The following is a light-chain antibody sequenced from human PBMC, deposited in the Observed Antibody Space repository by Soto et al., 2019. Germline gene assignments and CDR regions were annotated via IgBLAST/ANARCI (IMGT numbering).Light chain of an antibody. CDR2: DVN. Sequence: QSVLTQPASVSGSPGQSITISCTGTSSDVGGYNFVSWYQQHPGKVPKLMIFDVNRRPSGVSDRFSGSKSGNTASLTISGVQAEDECDYYCCSYTSSSPHVFGSGTKLTVL. V-gene: IGLV2-14*03. J-gene: IGLJ1*01. CDR3: CSYTSSSPHV. CDR1: SSDVGGYNF.